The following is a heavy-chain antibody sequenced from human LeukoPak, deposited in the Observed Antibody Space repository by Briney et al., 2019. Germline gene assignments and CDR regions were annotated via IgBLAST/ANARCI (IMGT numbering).Heavy chain of an antibody. CDR1: GFTFSNYW. CDR3: ARDAWMASTPLDY. V-gene: IGHV3-74*01. J-gene: IGHJ4*02. CDR2: INSDGSRT. D-gene: IGHD5-24*01. Sequence: GGSLRLSCAASGFTFSNYWMHWVRQAPGKGLVWVSRINSDGSRTTYADSVKGRFTISRDNAQNTLYLQMNSLRAEDTALYYCARDAWMASTPLDYWGQGTLVTVSS.